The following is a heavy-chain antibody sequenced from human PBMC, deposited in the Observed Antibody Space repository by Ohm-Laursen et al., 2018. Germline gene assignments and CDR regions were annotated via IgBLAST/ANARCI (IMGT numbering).Heavy chain of an antibody. CDR2: IKSDGRST. CDR3: ASPTYCGGDCFGAYDI. Sequence: GSLRLSCTASGFTFSIYWMHWVRHAPGKGLVWVARIKSDGRSTSYADSVKGRFSISRDNAKNTLYLQMNSLRAEDTAVYYCASPTYCGGDCFGAYDIWGQGTMVTVSS. J-gene: IGHJ3*02. V-gene: IGHV3-74*01. CDR1: GFTFSIYW. D-gene: IGHD2-21*02.